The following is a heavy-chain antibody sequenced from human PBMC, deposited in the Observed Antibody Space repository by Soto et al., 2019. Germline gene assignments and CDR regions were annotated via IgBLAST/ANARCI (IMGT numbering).Heavy chain of an antibody. CDR2: IYYSGST. Sequence: PSETLSLTCTVSGGSISSGGYYWSWIRQHPGKGLEWIGYIYYSGSTYYNPSLKSRVTISVDTSKNQFSLKLSSVTAADTALYYCARVDSSSADHYYYYYMDVWGKGTTVTVSS. CDR1: GGSISSGGYY. J-gene: IGHJ6*03. V-gene: IGHV4-31*03. CDR3: ARVDSSSADHYYYYYMDV. D-gene: IGHD6-6*01.